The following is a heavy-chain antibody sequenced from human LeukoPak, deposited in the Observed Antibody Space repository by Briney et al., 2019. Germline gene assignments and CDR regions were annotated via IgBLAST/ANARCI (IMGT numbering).Heavy chain of an antibody. J-gene: IGHJ4*02. Sequence: SGGSLSLSCTFSGLTFRSYWMNWVRQAPGKGLEWVANINPGGNEIRSVDSVKGRSIISRDNAKNSLDLQMSSLRVEDTAVYYCMCWGTDNHWGQGILVTVSS. CDR2: INPGGNEI. D-gene: IGHD7-27*01. V-gene: IGHV3-7*01. CDR3: MCWGTDNH. CDR1: GLTFRSYW.